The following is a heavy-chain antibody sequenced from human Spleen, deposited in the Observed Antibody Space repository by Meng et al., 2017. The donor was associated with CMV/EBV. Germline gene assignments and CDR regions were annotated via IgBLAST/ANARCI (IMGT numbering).Heavy chain of an antibody. J-gene: IGHJ5*02. Sequence: TCAVYGGSFSGYYWSWLRQPPGKGLEWIGEINHSGSTNYNSSLKSRVTISVDTSKNQISLKLSSVTAADTAVYYCARAGRTSDWLDPWGQGTLVTVSS. CDR3: ARAGRTSDWLDP. CDR1: GGSFSGYY. V-gene: IGHV4-34*01. CDR2: INHSGST.